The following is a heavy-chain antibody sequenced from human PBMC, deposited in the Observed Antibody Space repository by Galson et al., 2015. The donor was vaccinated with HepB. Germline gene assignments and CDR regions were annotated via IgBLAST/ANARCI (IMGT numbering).Heavy chain of an antibody. J-gene: IGHJ6*02. V-gene: IGHV5-10-1*01. CDR2: IDPSDSYT. D-gene: IGHD2-15*01. CDR1: GYSFTSYW. CDR3: ARLGGGSGGSCYPGLCGMDV. Sequence: QSGAEVKKPGESLRISCKGSGYSFTSYWISWVRQMPGKGLEWMGRIDPSDSYTNYSPSFQGHVTISADKSISTAYLQWSSLKASDTAMYYCARLGGGSGGSCYPGLCGMDVWGQGTTVTVSS.